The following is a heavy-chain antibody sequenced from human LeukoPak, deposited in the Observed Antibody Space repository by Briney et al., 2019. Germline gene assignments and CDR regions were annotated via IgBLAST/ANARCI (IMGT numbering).Heavy chain of an antibody. J-gene: IGHJ4*02. Sequence: SETLSLTCTVSGGSISSGGYYWSWIRQHPGKGLECIGYIYYSGSTYYNPSLKSRVTISVDTSKNQFSLKLSSVTAADTAVYYCARNYGMSSGYFYWGQGTLVTVSS. D-gene: IGHD3-22*01. V-gene: IGHV4-31*03. CDR2: IYYSGST. CDR1: GGSISSGGYY. CDR3: ARNYGMSSGYFY.